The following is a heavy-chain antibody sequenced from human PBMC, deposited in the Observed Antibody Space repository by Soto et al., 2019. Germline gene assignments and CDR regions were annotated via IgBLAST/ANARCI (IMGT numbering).Heavy chain of an antibody. CDR2: IYPGDSDS. CDR1: AYIITSYC. Sequence: GQSRTISRKVSAYIITSYCIGCVRQMTKKGPDWMGIIYPGDSDSRYSPSFQGQVTISADKSISTAYLQWSSLKGSDTAMYYCSRHFTRAARSFYYYYGMDVWGQGTTVTSP. V-gene: IGHV5-51*01. J-gene: IGHJ6*02. D-gene: IGHD6-6*01. CDR3: SRHFTRAARSFYYYYGMDV.